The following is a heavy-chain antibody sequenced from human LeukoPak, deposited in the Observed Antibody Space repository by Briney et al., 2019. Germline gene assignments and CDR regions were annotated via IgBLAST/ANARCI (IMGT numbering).Heavy chain of an antibody. CDR2: IYPGDSDT. V-gene: IGHV5-51*01. CDR1: GYSFTSYW. CDR3: AISPPNYYDSSGYFDY. J-gene: IGHJ4*02. D-gene: IGHD3-22*01. Sequence: GESLKISCKGSGYSFTSYWIGWVRQMPGKGLEWMGIIYPGDSDTRYSPSFQGQVTISADKSISTAYLQWSSLKASDTAMYYCAISPPNYYDSSGYFDYWGQGTLVTVS.